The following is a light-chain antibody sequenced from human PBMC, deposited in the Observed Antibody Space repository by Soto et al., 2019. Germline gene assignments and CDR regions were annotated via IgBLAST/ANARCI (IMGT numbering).Light chain of an antibody. CDR3: QKYGSSPPT. CDR1: QSVSSCY. J-gene: IGKJ1*01. CDR2: GAS. Sequence: EIVLTQSPGSLSLSPGERATLSCRASQSVSSCYLAWYQQKPGQAPRLLIYGASIRSTGIPDRFSGSGSGTDFTLTISRLEPEDFAVYYCQKYGSSPPTFGQGTKVEIK. V-gene: IGKV3-20*01.